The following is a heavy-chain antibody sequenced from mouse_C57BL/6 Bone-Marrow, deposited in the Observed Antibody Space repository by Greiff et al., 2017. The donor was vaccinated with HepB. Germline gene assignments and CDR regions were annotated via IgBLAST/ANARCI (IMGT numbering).Heavy chain of an antibody. D-gene: IGHD2-10*02. J-gene: IGHJ3*01. V-gene: IGHV1-54*01. CDR3: ARGGTYGFAY. CDR2: INPGSGGT. Sequence: VQLQQSGAELVRPGTSVKVSCKASGYAFTNYLIEWVKQRPGQGLEWIGVINPGSGGTNYNEKFKGKATLTADKSSSTAYMQLSSLKSEDSAVYFCARGGTYGFAYWGQGTLVTVSA. CDR1: GYAFTNYL.